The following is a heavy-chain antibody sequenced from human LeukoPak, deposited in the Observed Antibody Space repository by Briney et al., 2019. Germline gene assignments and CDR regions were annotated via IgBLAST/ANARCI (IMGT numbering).Heavy chain of an antibody. J-gene: IGHJ2*01. CDR3: ARVGGYSSSSDLDWYFDL. V-gene: IGHV1-69*05. D-gene: IGHD6-6*01. CDR2: IIPIFGTA. Sequence: SVKVSCKASGGTFSSYAISWVRQAPGQGLEWMGGIIPIFGTANYAQKFQGRVTITTDESTSTAYMELSSLRSEDTAVYYCARVGGYSSSSDLDWYFDLWGRGTLVTVSS. CDR1: GGTFSSYA.